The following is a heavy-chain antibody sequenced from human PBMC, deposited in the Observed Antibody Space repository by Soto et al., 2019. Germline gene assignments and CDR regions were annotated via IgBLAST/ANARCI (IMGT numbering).Heavy chain of an antibody. V-gene: IGHV4-30-4*01. CDR3: AREGYSYGYGDY. CDR2: IYYSGST. J-gene: IGHJ4*02. CDR1: GGSISSGDYY. D-gene: IGHD5-18*01. Sequence: QVQLQESGPGLVKPSQTLSLTCTVSGGSISSGDYYWSWIRQPPGKGLEWIGYIYYSGSTYYNPSLKSGVTIPVDTSKNQFSLKMSSVTAADTAVYYCAREGYSYGYGDYWGQGTLVTVSS.